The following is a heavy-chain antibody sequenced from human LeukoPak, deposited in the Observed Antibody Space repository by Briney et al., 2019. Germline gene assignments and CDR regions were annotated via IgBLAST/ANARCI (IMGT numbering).Heavy chain of an antibody. CDR1: GGSISNSSYY. CDR2: MYHSGST. J-gene: IGHJ5*02. V-gene: IGHV4-39*01. Sequence: ASETLSLTCTVSGGSISNSSYYWGWIRQPPGKGLEWIGSMYHSGSTYYNPSLKSRVTTSVDTSKNQFSLELSSVTAADTAVYYCARHRYYNILTDNWFDPWGQGTLVTVSS. CDR3: ARHRYYNILTDNWFDP. D-gene: IGHD3-9*01.